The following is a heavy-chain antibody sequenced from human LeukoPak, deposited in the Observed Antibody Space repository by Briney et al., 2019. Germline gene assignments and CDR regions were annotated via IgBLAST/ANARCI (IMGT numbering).Heavy chain of an antibody. CDR3: ARDRWLGY. V-gene: IGHV4-59*01. CDR2: IYYSGST. J-gene: IGHJ4*02. Sequence: SDTLSLTCTVSGGSISSYFWSWVRQPPGKGLEWIGYIYYSGSTNYNPSLKSRVTISVDTSKNQFSLKLASVTTADTAVYYCARDRWLGYWGQGTLVTVSS. CDR1: GGSISSYF. D-gene: IGHD5-12*01.